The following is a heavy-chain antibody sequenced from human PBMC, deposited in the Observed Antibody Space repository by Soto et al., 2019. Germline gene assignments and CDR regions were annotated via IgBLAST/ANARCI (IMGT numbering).Heavy chain of an antibody. V-gene: IGHV3-49*04. CDR3: TREVVVTAIGDAFDI. CDR1: GFTFGDYA. Sequence: GGSLRLSCTASGFTFGDYAMSWVRQAPGKGLEWVGFIRSKTYGGTTEYAACVKGRFIISRDDSKSIAYLQMNSLKTEDPCVYYCTREVVVTAIGDAFDIWGQGIMVTVSS. CDR2: IRSKTYGGTT. D-gene: IGHD2-21*02. J-gene: IGHJ3*02.